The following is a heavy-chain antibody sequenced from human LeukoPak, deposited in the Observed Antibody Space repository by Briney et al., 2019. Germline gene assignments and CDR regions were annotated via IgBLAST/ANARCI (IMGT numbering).Heavy chain of an antibody. CDR1: GGSISSSSYY. V-gene: IGHV4-39*01. CDR3: ARVVPAAIRNYYYYMDV. D-gene: IGHD2-2*02. Sequence: PSETLSLTCTVSGGSISSSSYYWGWIRQPPGKGLEWIGSIYYSGSTYYNPSLKSRVTISVDTSKNQFSLKLSSVTAADTAVYYCARVVPAAIRNYYYYMDVWGKGTTVTVSS. CDR2: IYYSGST. J-gene: IGHJ6*03.